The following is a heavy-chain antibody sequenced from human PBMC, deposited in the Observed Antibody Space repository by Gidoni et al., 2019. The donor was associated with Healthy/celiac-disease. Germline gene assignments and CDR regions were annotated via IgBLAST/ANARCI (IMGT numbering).Heavy chain of an antibody. CDR3: ARMRMDCSSTSCSSYYFDY. J-gene: IGHJ4*02. D-gene: IGHD2-2*01. Sequence: QVTLKESGPVLVKPTETLTLTCTVSGFSLSNARMGVSWLRQPPGKALEWLAHIFSNDEKSYSTSLKSRLTISKDTSKSQVVLTMTNMDPVDTATYYCARMRMDCSSTSCSSYYFDYWGQGTLVTVSS. CDR1: GFSLSNARMG. CDR2: IFSNDEK. V-gene: IGHV2-26*01.